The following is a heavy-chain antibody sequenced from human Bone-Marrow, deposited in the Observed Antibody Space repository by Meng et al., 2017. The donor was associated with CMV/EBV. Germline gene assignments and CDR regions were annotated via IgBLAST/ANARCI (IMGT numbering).Heavy chain of an antibody. J-gene: IGHJ6*02. CDR1: GFTFSSYE. D-gene: IGHD2-2*01. CDR2: ISSSGSTI. CDR3: ARDRGTVVPAAGVGGYYGMDV. Sequence: GESLKISCAASGFTFSSYEMNWVRQAPGKGLEWVSYISSSGSTIYYADSVKGRFTISRDNAKNSLYLQINSLRAEDTAVYYCARDRGTVVPAAGVGGYYGMDVWGQGTTVTVSS. V-gene: IGHV3-48*03.